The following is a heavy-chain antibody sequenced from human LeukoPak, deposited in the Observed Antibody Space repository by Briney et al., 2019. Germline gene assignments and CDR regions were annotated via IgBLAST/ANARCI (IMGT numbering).Heavy chain of an antibody. CDR1: GYTFTGYY. CDR3: ARVAVIITDSSDY. J-gene: IGHJ4*02. D-gene: IGHD3-10*01. CDR2: INPNSGGT. Sequence: ASAKVSCKASGYTFTGYYMHWVRQAPGQGLEWMGWINPNSGGTNYAQKFQGRVTMTRDTSISTAYMELSRLRSDDTAVYYCARVAVIITDSSDYWGQGTLVTVSS. V-gene: IGHV1-2*02.